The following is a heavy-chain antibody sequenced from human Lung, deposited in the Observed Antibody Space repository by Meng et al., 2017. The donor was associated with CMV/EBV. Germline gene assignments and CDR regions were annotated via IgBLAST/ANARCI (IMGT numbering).Heavy chain of an antibody. CDR1: AYTFSDYY. CDR3: AREDYHDSTSYQDFDY. V-gene: IGHV1-2*02. CDR2: INPNSGGT. J-gene: IGHJ4*02. D-gene: IGHD3-22*01. Sequence: ASXXVFSKVSAYTFSDYYRHWVRQAPGQGLEWMGWINPNSGGTNYAQKFQGRVTMTRDTSIGTAYMELSRLRTDDTAVYYCAREDYHDSTSYQDFDYWGQGTLVTVSS.